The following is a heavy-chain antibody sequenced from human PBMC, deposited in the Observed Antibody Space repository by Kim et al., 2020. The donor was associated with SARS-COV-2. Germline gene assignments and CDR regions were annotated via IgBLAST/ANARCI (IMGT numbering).Heavy chain of an antibody. V-gene: IGHV3-23*01. Sequence: GGSLRLSCAASGFTFSSYAMSWVRQAPGKGLEWVSAISGSGGSTYYADSVKGRFTISRDNSKNTLYLQMNSLRAEDTAVYYCAKDRKNVEPPPWYFDLWGRGTLVTVSS. CDR3: AKDRKNVEPPPWYFDL. CDR1: GFTFSSYA. CDR2: ISGSGGST. J-gene: IGHJ2*01.